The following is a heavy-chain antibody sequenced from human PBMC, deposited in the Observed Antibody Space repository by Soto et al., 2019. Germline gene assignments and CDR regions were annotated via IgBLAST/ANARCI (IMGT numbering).Heavy chain of an antibody. V-gene: IGHV3-23*01. CDR1: GLTFSSYA. J-gene: IGHJ4*02. D-gene: IGHD3-3*01. CDR3: AKDGAYYDFCSRGQAGLETAPYYFDY. CDR2: ISGSGGST. Sequence: GGFLRLSCAASGLTFSSYAMSLVRQAPGKGLEWVSAISGSGGSTYYADSVKGRFTISRDNSKNTLYLQMNSLRAEDTAVYYCAKDGAYYDFCSRGQAGLETAPYYFDYWGQGTLVTVSS.